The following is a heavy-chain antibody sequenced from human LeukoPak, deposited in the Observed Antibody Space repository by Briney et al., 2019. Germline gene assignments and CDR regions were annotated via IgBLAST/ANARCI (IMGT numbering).Heavy chain of an antibody. CDR2: VHLNGRT. Sequence: SETLSLTCDVSGGSISTTNWRTWVRQPPGGGLEWIGEVHLNGRTHYSPSLESRVTLSVDMSENHVSLQLTSVTAADTAVYYCGREGGFYRPLDYSGPGALVIVSA. J-gene: IGHJ4*02. V-gene: IGHV4-4*02. CDR3: GREGGFYRPLDY. CDR1: GGSISTTNW. D-gene: IGHD2/OR15-2a*01.